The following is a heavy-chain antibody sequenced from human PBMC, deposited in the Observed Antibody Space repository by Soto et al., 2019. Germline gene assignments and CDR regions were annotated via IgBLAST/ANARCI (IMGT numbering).Heavy chain of an antibody. CDR2: IYYSGST. D-gene: IGHD3-22*01. Sequence: PSETLSLTCTVSGGSISSSSYYWGWIRQPPGKGLEWIGSIYYSGSTYYNPSLKSRVTISVDTSKNQFSLKLSSVTAADTAVYYCARQEYYYDSSGSTPLDYWGQGTLVTVSS. CDR1: GGSISSSSYY. J-gene: IGHJ4*02. V-gene: IGHV4-39*01. CDR3: ARQEYYYDSSGSTPLDY.